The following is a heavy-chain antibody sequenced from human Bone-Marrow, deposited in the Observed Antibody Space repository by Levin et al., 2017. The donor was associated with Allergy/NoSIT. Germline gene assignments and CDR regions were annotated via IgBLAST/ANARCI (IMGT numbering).Heavy chain of an antibody. CDR3: ARGIGRFLEWLLYYFDY. Sequence: GGSLRLSCAASGFTFSSYSMNWVRQAPGKGLEWVSSISSSSSYIYYADSVKGRFTISRDNAKNSLYLQMNSLRAEDTAVYYCARGIGRFLEWLLYYFDYWGQGTLVTVSS. CDR2: ISSSSSYI. V-gene: IGHV3-21*01. CDR1: GFTFSSYS. D-gene: IGHD3-3*01. J-gene: IGHJ4*02.